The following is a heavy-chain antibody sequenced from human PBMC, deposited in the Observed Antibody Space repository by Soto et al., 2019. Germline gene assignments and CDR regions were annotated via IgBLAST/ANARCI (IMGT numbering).Heavy chain of an antibody. CDR3: ARRSSGWYWDY. V-gene: IGHV3-23*01. D-gene: IGHD6-19*01. CDR1: GFTFSSYA. J-gene: IGHJ4*02. CDR2: ISGSGGST. Sequence: EVQLLASGGGLVQPGGSLRLSCAASGFTFSSYAMSWVRQAPGKGLEWVSAISGSGGSTYYADSVKGRFTISRDNSKTTLYLQMNSLRAEDTAVYYGARRSSGWYWDYWGQGTLVTVSS.